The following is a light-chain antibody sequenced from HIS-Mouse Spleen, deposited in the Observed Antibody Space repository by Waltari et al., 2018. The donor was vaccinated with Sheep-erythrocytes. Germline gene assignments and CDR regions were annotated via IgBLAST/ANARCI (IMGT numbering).Light chain of an antibody. CDR2: EVS. CDR3: SSYAGSNNWV. J-gene: IGLJ3*02. Sequence: QSALTQPPSASGSPGQSVTIPCTGTSSDVGGYKYVPWYQQHPGNAPKLLIYEVSKRPSGVPDRFSGSKSGNTASLTVSGLQAEDEADYYCSSYAGSNNWVFGGGTKLTVL. V-gene: IGLV2-8*01. CDR1: SSDVGGYKY.